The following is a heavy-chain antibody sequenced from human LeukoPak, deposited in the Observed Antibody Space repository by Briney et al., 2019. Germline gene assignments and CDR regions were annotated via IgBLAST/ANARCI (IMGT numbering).Heavy chain of an antibody. CDR3: AKSETTSLFDY. J-gene: IGHJ4*02. Sequence: GGSLRLSCAASGFTFTSYSMNWVRQAPGKGLEWVSTISGGGGSTYYADSVKGRFTISRDNPKNTLYLQLNSLGVEDTAIYYCAKSETTSLFDYWGQGTLVTVSS. V-gene: IGHV3-23*01. D-gene: IGHD1-7*01. CDR2: ISGGGGST. CDR1: GFTFTSYS.